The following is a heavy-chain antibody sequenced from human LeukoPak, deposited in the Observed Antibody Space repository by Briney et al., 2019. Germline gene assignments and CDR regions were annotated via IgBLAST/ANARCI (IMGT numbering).Heavy chain of an antibody. V-gene: IGHV3-23*01. D-gene: IGHD3-22*01. CDR2: ISPSGDRT. J-gene: IGHJ4*02. CDR3: AIMHGYYDGSGFWVQ. Sequence: PGGSLRLSCAASGFTFSSYAMSWVRRAPGKGLEWVSFISPSGDRTSNADSVEGRFTISRDNTRNTLYLQMNSLRDEDTGVYYCAIMHGYYDGSGFWVQWGQGTLVTLSS. CDR1: GFTFSSYA.